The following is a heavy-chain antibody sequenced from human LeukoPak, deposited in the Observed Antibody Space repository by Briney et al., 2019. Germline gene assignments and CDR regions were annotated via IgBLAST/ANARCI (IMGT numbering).Heavy chain of an antibody. CDR3: ARLSRYCSGGSCYGENWLDS. Sequence: PSETLSLTCSVSGGSISGYYWSWVRQPPGKGLEWIGYILCMVNTKYNPSLKSRVTISVDTSTNQFSLKLNSVTAADTAVYCCARLSRYCSGGSCYGENWLDSWGQGTLVTVSS. CDR2: ILCMVNT. CDR1: GGSISGYY. D-gene: IGHD2-15*01. V-gene: IGHV4-59*01. J-gene: IGHJ5*01.